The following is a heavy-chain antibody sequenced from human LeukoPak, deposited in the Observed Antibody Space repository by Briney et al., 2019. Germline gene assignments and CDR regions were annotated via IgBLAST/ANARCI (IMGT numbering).Heavy chain of an antibody. CDR3: ARAGPTVTYYYYYYMDV. J-gene: IGHJ6*03. CDR2: IYYSGST. Sequence: SETLSLTCTVSGGSISSYYWSWIRQPPGKGLEWSGYIYYSGSTNYNPSLKSRVTISVDTSKNQFSLKLSSVTAADTAVYYCARAGPTVTYYYYYYMDVWGKGTTVTVSS. D-gene: IGHD4-17*01. V-gene: IGHV4-59*01. CDR1: GGSISSYY.